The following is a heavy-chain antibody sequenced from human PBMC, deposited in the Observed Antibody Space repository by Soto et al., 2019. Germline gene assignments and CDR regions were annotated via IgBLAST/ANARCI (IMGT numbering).Heavy chain of an antibody. V-gene: IGHV4-31*03. CDR1: GGSISSGGYY. J-gene: IGHJ4*02. CDR2: IYYSGST. D-gene: IGHD3-3*01. Sequence: QVQLQESGPGLVKPSQTLSLTCTVSGGSISSGGYYWSWIRQHPGKGLEWIGYIYYSGSTYYNPSLKSRVTISVDTSKNQFSLKLSSVTAADTAVYYCAREWDVFGVVINPFFDCWGQGTLVIVSS. CDR3: AREWDVFGVVINPFFDC.